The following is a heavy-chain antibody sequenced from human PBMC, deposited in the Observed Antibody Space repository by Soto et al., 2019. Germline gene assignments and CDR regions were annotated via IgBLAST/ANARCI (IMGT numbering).Heavy chain of an antibody. D-gene: IGHD1-7*01. CDR3: AKNQERELPRVIDF. CDR1: GLTFSTYA. CDR2: MGGSSRTT. J-gene: IGHJ4*02. Sequence: EVRLLESGGGLVKPGGSLRLSCATSGLTFSTYAMSWVRQAPGGGLEWVSSMGGSSRTTYYADSVRGRFTISRDRSKNTLYLQMSSLRAEDTALEYWAKNQERELPRVIDFWGQGTLVTVSS. V-gene: IGHV3-23*01.